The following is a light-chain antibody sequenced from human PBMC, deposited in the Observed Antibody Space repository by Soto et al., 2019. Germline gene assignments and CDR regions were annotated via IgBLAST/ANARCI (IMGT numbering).Light chain of an antibody. CDR3: QQYDKCPRT. CDR1: QSVSTN. CDR2: FAS. J-gene: IGKJ1*01. V-gene: IGKV3-15*01. Sequence: EMTQSPSTLSVSLGERVAISCRASQSVSTNLAWYQQKPGQPPRLLIYFASTRDTAVPARFTAGGSGTEFTLTISSLQSDDLAVYYCQQYDKCPRTFGQGTKVEIK.